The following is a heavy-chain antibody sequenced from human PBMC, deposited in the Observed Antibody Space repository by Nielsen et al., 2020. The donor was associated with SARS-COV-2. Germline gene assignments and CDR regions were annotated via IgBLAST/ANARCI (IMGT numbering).Heavy chain of an antibody. CDR2: IYHKGNT. V-gene: IGHV4-4*02. CDR1: GGSISSSYW. D-gene: IGHD4-17*01. CDR3: ARDGHDYGDYVDAFDL. Sequence: SETLSLTCAVSGGSISSSYWCSWVRPPPGQGLEWFGEIYHKGNTNYKPSLKSRVIISVDKSKNQFSLKLTSVTAAYAAVSYCARDGHDYGDYVDAFDLWGQGTMVTVSS. J-gene: IGHJ3*01.